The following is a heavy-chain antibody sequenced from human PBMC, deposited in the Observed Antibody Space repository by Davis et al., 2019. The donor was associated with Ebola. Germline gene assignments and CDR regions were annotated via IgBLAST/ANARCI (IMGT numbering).Heavy chain of an antibody. CDR1: GGSFSGYY. D-gene: IGHD5-18*01. V-gene: IGHV4-34*01. CDR2: INHSGST. Sequence: SQTLSLTCAVYGGSFSGYYWSWIRQPPGKGLEWIGEINHSGSTNYNPSLKSRVTISVDKSKNQFSLKLSSVTAADTAVYYCARASRGYSYGYGPYYYGMDVWGQGTTVTVSS. CDR3: ARASRGYSYGYGPYYYGMDV. J-gene: IGHJ6*02.